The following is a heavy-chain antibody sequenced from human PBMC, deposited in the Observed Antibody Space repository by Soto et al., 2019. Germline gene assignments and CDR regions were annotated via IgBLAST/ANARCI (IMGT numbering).Heavy chain of an antibody. CDR1: GFTFSSYA. J-gene: IGHJ5*02. D-gene: IGHD6-6*01. CDR3: AKVENIAAWGGMFDP. V-gene: IGHV3-23*01. CDR2: ISGSGGST. Sequence: EVQLLESGGGLVQPGGSLRLSCAASGFTFSSYAMSWVRQAPGKGLEWVSAISGSGGSTYYADSVKGRFTISRDNSNNTLYLQMNSLRAEDTAVYYCAKVENIAAWGGMFDPWRQGTLVTVSS.